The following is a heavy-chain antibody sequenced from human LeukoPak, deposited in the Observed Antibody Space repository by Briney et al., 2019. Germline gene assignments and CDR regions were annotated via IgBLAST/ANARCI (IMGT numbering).Heavy chain of an antibody. CDR3: ATERTSVYNY. CDR1: GGSISSYY. J-gene: IGHJ4*02. V-gene: IGHV4-59*12. D-gene: IGHD5/OR15-5a*01. CDR2: IYYSGST. Sequence: SETLSLTCTVSGGSISSYYWSWIRQPPGKGLEWIGYIYYSGSTNYNPSLKSRVTISMDTSKDQFSLKLSSVTAADTAVYYCATERTSVYNYWGQGTLVTVSS.